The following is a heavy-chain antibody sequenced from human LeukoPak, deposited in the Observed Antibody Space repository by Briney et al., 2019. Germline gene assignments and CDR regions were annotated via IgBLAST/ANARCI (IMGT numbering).Heavy chain of an antibody. CDR2: IYHSGGT. J-gene: IGHJ4*02. V-gene: IGHV4-38-2*01. CDR3: ARPGYGGNSPFDY. Sequence: KPSETLSLTCAVSGYSISSGYYWGWIRQPPGKGLEWIGSIYHSGGTYYNPSLKSRVTISVDTSKNQFSLKLSSVTAADTAVYYCARPGYGGNSPFDYWGQGTLVTVSS. D-gene: IGHD4-23*01. CDR1: GYSISSGYY.